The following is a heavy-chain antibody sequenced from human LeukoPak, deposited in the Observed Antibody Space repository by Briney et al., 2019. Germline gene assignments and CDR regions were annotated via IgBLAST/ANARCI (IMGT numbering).Heavy chain of an antibody. CDR3: AREGYYDSSGYATFDY. J-gene: IGHJ4*02. CDR1: GGSISSYY. D-gene: IGHD3-22*01. Sequence: SETLSLTCTVSGGSISSYYWSWIRQPPRKGLEWIGYIYYSGSTNYNPSLKSRVTISVDTSKNQFSLKLSSVTAADTAVYYCAREGYYDSSGYATFDYWGEGTLVTVSS. V-gene: IGHV4-59*01. CDR2: IYYSGST.